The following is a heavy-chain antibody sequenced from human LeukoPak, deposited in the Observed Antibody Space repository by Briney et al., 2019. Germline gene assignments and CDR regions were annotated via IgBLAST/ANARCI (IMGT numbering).Heavy chain of an antibody. V-gene: IGHV1-69*04. D-gene: IGHD5-24*01. CDR3: ASGGPEMATIGGDYFDY. CDR2: IIPIFGIA. CDR1: GGTFSSYA. J-gene: IGHJ4*02. Sequence: SVKVSCKASGGTFSSYAISWVRQAPGQGLEWMGRIIPIFGIANYAQKFQGRVTITADKSTSTAYMELSSLRSEDTAVYYCASGGPEMATIGGDYFDYRGQGTLVTVSS.